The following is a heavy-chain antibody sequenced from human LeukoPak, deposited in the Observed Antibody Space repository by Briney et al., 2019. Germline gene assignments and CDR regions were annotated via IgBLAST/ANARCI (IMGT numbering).Heavy chain of an antibody. J-gene: IGHJ3*02. V-gene: IGHV3-30*02. Sequence: GGSLRLSCAASGFTFSSYGMHWVRQAPGKGLEWVAFIRYDGSNKYYADSVKGRFTISRDNSKNRLYLQVNSLRAEDTAVYYCAKGSRERYSYGLDAFDIWGQGTMVTVSS. CDR3: AKGSRERYSYGLDAFDI. CDR2: IRYDGSNK. CDR1: GFTFSSYG. D-gene: IGHD5-18*01.